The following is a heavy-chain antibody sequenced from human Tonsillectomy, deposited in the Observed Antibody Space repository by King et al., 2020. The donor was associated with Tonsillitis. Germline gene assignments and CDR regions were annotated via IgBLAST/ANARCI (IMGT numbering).Heavy chain of an antibody. CDR1: GFTFSSYA. D-gene: IGHD4-17*01. CDR2: ISGRGGSI. Sequence: VQLVESGGGLVQPGGSLRLSCAASGFTFSSYAMSWVRQAPGKGLEWVSVISGRGGSIYCADSVKGQFTISRDNSKNTLYLQMNSLRAEDTDIYYCAKTVDYGDYGGWYFDLWGRGTLVTVSS. V-gene: IGHV3-23*04. J-gene: IGHJ2*01. CDR3: AKTVDYGDYGGWYFDL.